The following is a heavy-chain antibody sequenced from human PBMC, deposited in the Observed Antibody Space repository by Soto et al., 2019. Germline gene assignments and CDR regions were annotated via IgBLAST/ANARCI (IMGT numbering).Heavy chain of an antibody. V-gene: IGHV6-1*01. J-gene: IGHJ5*02. CDR3: ARVTFDHFVHWFDP. D-gene: IGHD3-9*01. CDR2: TYFRSKWYN. Sequence: PSQTLSLTCAISGDSVSTNSATWDWIRQSPSRGLEWLGRTYFRSKWYNDYAISVKSRITISPDTSRNQFSLLLNSVTPDDTAVYYCARVTFDHFVHWFDPWGQGTLVTVSS. CDR1: GDSVSTNSAT.